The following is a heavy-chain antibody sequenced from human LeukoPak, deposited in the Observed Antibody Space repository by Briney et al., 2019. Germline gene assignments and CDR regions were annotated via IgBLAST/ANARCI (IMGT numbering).Heavy chain of an antibody. D-gene: IGHD3-9*01. J-gene: IGHJ4*02. CDR2: IGGRDSGT. CDR3: AKWGGYDILTGYYDSDY. CDR1: GFIFSNYA. Sequence: PGGSLRLSCAASGFIFSNYAMSWVRQAPGKGLEWVSAIGGRDSGTYYADSVRGRFTVSRDDPKNTLYLQMNALRAEDTAVYYCAKWGGYDILTGYYDSDYWGQGTLVTVSS. V-gene: IGHV3-23*01.